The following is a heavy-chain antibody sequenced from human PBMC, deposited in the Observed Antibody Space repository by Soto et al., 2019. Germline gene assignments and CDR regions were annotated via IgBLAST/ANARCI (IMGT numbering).Heavy chain of an antibody. V-gene: IGHV4-30-2*01. CDR2: ISHSGST. CDR1: GGSISSGGYS. J-gene: IGHJ4*01. Sequence: TLSLTCAVSGGSISSGGYSWSWLRQPPGKGLEWIGYISHSGSTYYNPSLKSRVTISVDTSKNQSSLKLNSMTAADTVVYYCARHNYGSGSTYFDYWGHGTLVTVSS. D-gene: IGHD3-10*01. CDR3: ARHNYGSGSTYFDY.